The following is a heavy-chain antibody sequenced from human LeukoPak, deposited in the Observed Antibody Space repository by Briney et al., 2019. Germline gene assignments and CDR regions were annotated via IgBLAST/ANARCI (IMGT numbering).Heavy chain of an antibody. V-gene: IGHV3-48*04. CDR3: ARGVVVVVAASYNWFDP. J-gene: IGHJ5*02. D-gene: IGHD2-15*01. CDR1: GFTFSSYS. CDR2: ISSSSSTI. Sequence: GGSLRLSCAASGFTFSSYSMNWVRQAPWEGLEWVSYISSSSSTIYYADSVKGRFTISRDSAKNSLYLQMNSLRAEDTAVYYCARGVVVVVAASYNWFDPWGQGTLVTVSS.